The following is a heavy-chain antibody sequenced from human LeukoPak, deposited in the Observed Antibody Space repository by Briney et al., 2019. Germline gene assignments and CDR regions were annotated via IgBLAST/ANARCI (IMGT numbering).Heavy chain of an antibody. Sequence: GSLRLSCAASGFTFSSYWMSWVRQAPGKGLEWVANIKQDGSEKYYVDSVKGRFTISRDNAKNSLYLQMNSLRTEDTAVYYCAKGAADYQDYYFDSWGQGTLVTVSS. CDR3: AKGAADYQDYYFDS. CDR2: IKQDGSEK. CDR1: GFTFSSYW. D-gene: IGHD4-11*01. V-gene: IGHV3-7*01. J-gene: IGHJ4*02.